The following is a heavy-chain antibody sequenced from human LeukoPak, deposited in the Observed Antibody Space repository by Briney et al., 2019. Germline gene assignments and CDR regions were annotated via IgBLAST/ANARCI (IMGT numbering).Heavy chain of an antibody. Sequence: SETLSLTCTVSGGSISSGGYYWSWIRQHPGKGLEWIGYIYYSGSTYYNPSLKSRVTISVDTSKNQFSLKLSSVTAAVTAVYYRARDLLTGPDYYYYGMDVWGQGTTVTVSS. CDR1: GGSISSGGYY. D-gene: IGHD3-9*01. CDR3: ARDLLTGPDYYYYGMDV. V-gene: IGHV4-31*03. CDR2: IYYSGST. J-gene: IGHJ6*02.